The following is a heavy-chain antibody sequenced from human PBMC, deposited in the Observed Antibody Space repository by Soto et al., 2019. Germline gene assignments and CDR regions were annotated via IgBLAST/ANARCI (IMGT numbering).Heavy chain of an antibody. Sequence: GGSLRLSCAASGFTFSSYGMHWVRQAPGKGLEWVAVIWYDGSNKYYADSVKGRFTISRDNSKNTLYLQMNSLRAEDTAVYYCAREFLFGVVYGMDVWGQGTTVTVSS. D-gene: IGHD3-3*01. V-gene: IGHV3-33*01. CDR2: IWYDGSNK. J-gene: IGHJ6*02. CDR1: GFTFSSYG. CDR3: AREFLFGVVYGMDV.